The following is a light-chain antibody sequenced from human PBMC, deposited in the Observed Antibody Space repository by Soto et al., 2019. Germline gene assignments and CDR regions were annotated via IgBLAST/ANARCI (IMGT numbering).Light chain of an antibody. CDR1: QSVRDW. CDR2: DAS. J-gene: IGKJ1*01. V-gene: IGKV1-5*01. Sequence: IQMTQSPSTLSASVGDRVTITCRASQSVRDWLAWYQQKPGKAPKLLIYDASRLESAVPSRFSGSGSQTEFTLTISSLHPDDFATYYCHQYNSYTWTFGQGTKVELK. CDR3: HQYNSYTWT.